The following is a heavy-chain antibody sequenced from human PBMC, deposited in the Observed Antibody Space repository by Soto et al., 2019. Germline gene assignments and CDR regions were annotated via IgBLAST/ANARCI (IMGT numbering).Heavy chain of an antibody. J-gene: IGHJ5*02. CDR3: ARGSFHQGVGWFDP. V-gene: IGHV4-31*03. CDR1: GGSISSGGYY. D-gene: IGHD1-26*01. CDR2: IYYSGST. Sequence: SETLSLTCTVSGGSISSGGYYWSWIRQHPGKGLEWIGYIYYSGSTHYNPSLKSRVTISVDTSKNQFSLKLSSVTAADTAVYYCARGSFHQGVGWFDPWGQGTLVTVSS.